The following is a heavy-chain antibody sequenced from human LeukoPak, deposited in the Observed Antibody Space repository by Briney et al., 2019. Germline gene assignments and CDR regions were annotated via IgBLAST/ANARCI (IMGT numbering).Heavy chain of an antibody. J-gene: IGHJ4*02. CDR1: GFTFSRYG. V-gene: IGHV3-30*02. D-gene: IGHD6-19*01. CDR2: IRYDGSNK. CDR3: AKDLKRYSSGWYDY. Sequence: GGSLRLSCAASGFTFSRYGMHWVRQAPGKGLEWVAFIRYDGSNKYYADSVKGRFTISRDNSKNTLYLQMNSLRAEDTAVYYCAKDLKRYSSGWYDYWGQGTLVTVSS.